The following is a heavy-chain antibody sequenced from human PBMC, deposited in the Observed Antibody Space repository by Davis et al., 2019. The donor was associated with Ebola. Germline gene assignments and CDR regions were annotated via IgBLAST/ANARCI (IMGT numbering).Heavy chain of an antibody. Sequence: GESLKISCKGSGYSFTSYWIGWVRQMPGKSLEWMGIIYPADSDLRYSPSFQGQITISADKSINTVYLRWNSLKASDTALYFCARQRFASSGFDAFDIWGQGTMVVVSS. V-gene: IGHV5-51*01. CDR1: GYSFTSYW. CDR3: ARQRFASSGFDAFDI. CDR2: IYPADSDL. J-gene: IGHJ3*02. D-gene: IGHD6-19*01.